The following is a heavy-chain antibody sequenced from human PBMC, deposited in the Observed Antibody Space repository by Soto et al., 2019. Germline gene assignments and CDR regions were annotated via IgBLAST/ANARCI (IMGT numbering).Heavy chain of an antibody. D-gene: IGHD5-18*01. CDR3: AKDKLKLDTAMVFDY. CDR1: GFTFSSYG. CDR2: ISYDGSNK. V-gene: IGHV3-30*18. J-gene: IGHJ4*02. Sequence: GGSLRLSCAASGFTFSSYGTHWVRQAPGKGLEWVAVISYDGSNKYYADSVKGRFTISRDNSKNTLYLQMNSLRAGDTAVYYCAKDKLKLDTAMVFDYWGQGTLVTVSS.